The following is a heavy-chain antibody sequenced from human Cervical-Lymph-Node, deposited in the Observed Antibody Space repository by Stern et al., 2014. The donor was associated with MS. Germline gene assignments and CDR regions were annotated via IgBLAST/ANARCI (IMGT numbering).Heavy chain of an antibody. CDR1: GFTFGGYA. Sequence: EVQLVESGGGLVQPGRSLRLSCTTSGFTFGGYAMSWFRQAPGKGLEWVGFISGKAYGGTTDYAASVRGRFTITRDDSKSIAYLQMNSLKIEDAGVYYCTRGVRGNDYYGMDVWGQGTTVTVSS. CDR2: ISGKAYGGTT. V-gene: IGHV3-49*03. J-gene: IGHJ6*02. CDR3: TRGVRGNDYYGMDV. D-gene: IGHD3-10*01.